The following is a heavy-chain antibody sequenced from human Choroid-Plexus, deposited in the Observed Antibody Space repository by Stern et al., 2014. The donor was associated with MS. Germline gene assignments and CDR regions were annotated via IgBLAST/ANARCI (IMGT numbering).Heavy chain of an antibody. V-gene: IGHV3-30*18. J-gene: IGHJ4*02. CDR1: GFSFSSFG. Sequence: VQLVESGGGVVQPGRPLRLSCAASGFSFSSFGMHWVRQAPGKGLLWVALISYDGSKDYADSVKGRFAISRDNSKNTLYLQMNSLRAEDTAVYYCAKDRQYLTFFFDFWGQGSLVTVSS. CDR3: AKDRQYLTFFFDF. D-gene: IGHD2/OR15-2a*01. CDR2: ISYDGSK.